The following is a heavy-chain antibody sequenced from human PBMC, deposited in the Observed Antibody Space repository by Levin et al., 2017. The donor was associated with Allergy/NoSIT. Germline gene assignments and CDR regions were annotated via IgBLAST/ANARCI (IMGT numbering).Heavy chain of an antibody. CDR2: INHSGST. J-gene: IGHJ4*02. D-gene: IGHD3-10*01. CDR3: ARGGASYYYGSTYFDY. CDR1: GGSFSGFY. V-gene: IGHV4-34*01. Sequence: SETLSLTCAVYGGSFSGFYWSWIRQPPGKGLEYIGEINHSGSTNYNPSLKSRVTISVDTSKNQFSLKLSSVTAADTAVYYCARGGASYYYGSTYFDYWGQGMLVTVSS.